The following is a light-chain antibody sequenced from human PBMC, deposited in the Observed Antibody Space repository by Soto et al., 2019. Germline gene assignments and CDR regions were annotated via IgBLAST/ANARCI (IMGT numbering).Light chain of an antibody. V-gene: IGKV3-15*01. J-gene: IGKJ4*01. CDR3: QQYNNWPPLT. Sequence: EIVMTQSPATLSVSPGERATLSCRASQSVSSNLAWYQQKPGQAPRLLIYGASTRASGIPARFSGSGSGTEFTITIISLQSEDFAVYYCQQYNNWPPLTFGGGTKVEIK. CDR1: QSVSSN. CDR2: GAS.